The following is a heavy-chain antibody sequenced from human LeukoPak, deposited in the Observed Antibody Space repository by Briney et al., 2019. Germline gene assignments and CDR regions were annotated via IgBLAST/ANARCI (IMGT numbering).Heavy chain of an antibody. CDR1: GFTFSSYA. V-gene: IGHV3-23*01. D-gene: IGHD5-24*01. J-gene: IGHJ4*02. Sequence: QSGGSLKPSCAASGFTFSSYAMSWVRQAPGKGLEWVSAISGSGGSTYYADSVKGRFTISRDNSKNTLYLQMNSLRAEDTAVYYCAKVVATIRWFDYWGQGTLVTVSS. CDR2: ISGSGGST. CDR3: AKVVATIRWFDY.